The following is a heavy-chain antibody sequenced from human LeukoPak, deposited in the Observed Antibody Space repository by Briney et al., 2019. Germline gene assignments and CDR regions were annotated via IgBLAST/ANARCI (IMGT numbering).Heavy chain of an antibody. CDR1: GFTFSSYA. CDR2: ISGSGGST. J-gene: IGHJ6*03. V-gene: IGHV3-23*01. CDR3: TTTDYDFWSGFYYIDV. Sequence: GGSLRLSCAASGFTFSSYAMSWVRQAPGKGLEWVSAISGSGGSTYYADSVKGRFTISRDNSKNTLYLQMNSLRAEDTAVYYCTTTDYDFWSGFYYIDVRGKGTTVTVSS. D-gene: IGHD3-3*01.